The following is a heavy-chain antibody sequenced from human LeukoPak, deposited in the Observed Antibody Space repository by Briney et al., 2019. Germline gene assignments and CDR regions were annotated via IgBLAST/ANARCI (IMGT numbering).Heavy chain of an antibody. CDR3: ARDSGGPIAAAGIFHWFDP. CDR2: INPNSGGT. J-gene: IGHJ5*02. Sequence: LGASVKVSCKASGYTFTGYYMHWVRQAPGQGLEWMGWINPNSGGTNYAQKFQGRVTMTRDTSISTAYMELSRLRSDDTAVYYCARDSGGPIAAAGIFHWFDPWGQGTLVTVSS. D-gene: IGHD6-13*01. CDR1: GYTFTGYY. V-gene: IGHV1-2*03.